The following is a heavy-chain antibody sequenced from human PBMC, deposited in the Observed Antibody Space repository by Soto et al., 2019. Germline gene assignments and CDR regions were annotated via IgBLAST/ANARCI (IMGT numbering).Heavy chain of an antibody. Sequence: GGSLRLSCASSGFTFASSNMLWVRQAPGKGLELVASISHHRDYIYHADSVKGRFTVSRDNAKNSLFLEMTILRDEDTAVYYCASGGSAERQTDGDSYHYYPMDVWGQGTTVTVSS. CDR2: ISHHRDYI. CDR1: GFTFASSN. J-gene: IGHJ6*02. D-gene: IGHD3-22*01. CDR3: ASGGSAERQTDGDSYHYYPMDV. V-gene: IGHV3-21*01.